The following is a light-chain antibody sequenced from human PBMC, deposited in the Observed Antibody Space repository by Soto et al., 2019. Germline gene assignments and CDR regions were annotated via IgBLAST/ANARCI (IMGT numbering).Light chain of an antibody. CDR3: QQRNNWPIT. J-gene: IGKJ5*01. Sequence: DIQMPQSPSSLYASVGARVTITCRASQSISSYLNWYQQKPGKAPKLLIYAASSLQSGVPSRFSGSGSGTDFTLTISSLEPEEFAVYYCQQRNNWPITFGQGTRLEIK. CDR1: QSISSY. V-gene: IGKV1-39*01. CDR2: AAS.